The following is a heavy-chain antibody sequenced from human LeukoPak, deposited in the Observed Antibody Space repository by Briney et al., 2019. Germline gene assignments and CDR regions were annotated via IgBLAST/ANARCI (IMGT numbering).Heavy chain of an antibody. CDR2: ISSSGSTI. CDR3: ARVDYTDTYYYYYGMDV. Sequence: MAGGSLRLSCAASGFTFSDYYMSWIRQAPGKGLEWVSYISSSGSTIYYADSVKGRFTISRDNAKNSLYLQMNSLRAEDTAVYYCARVDYTDTYYYYYGMDVWGQGTTVTVSS. J-gene: IGHJ6*02. CDR1: GFTFSDYY. D-gene: IGHD3-3*01. V-gene: IGHV3-11*01.